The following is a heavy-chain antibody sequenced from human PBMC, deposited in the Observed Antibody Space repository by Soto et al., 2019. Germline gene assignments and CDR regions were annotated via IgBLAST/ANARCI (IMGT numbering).Heavy chain of an antibody. V-gene: IGHV1-69*13. CDR3: SREKIESSSKISWFGP. Sequence: ASVKISCKTSGGTFGSYAISWVRQAPGQGLEWMGGIIPIFVKPNYAQKFQDRDTITADESTNTAYMELSSLRFYDTAVYYCSREKIESSSKISWFGPQGQGTRVTASS. CDR1: GGTFGSYA. D-gene: IGHD6-13*01. CDR2: IIPIFVKP. J-gene: IGHJ5*02.